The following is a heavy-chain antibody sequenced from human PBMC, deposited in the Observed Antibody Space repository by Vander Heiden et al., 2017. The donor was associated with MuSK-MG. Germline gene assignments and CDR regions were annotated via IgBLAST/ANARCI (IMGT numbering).Heavy chain of an antibody. D-gene: IGHD1-26*01. J-gene: IGHJ6*02. CDR2: IYYSGCT. CDR3: ARHLEDGSYYWYYYYGMDV. V-gene: IGHV4-39*01. CDR1: GCHISSSSYY. Sequence: RKLQEAGLGLVKASESLSATGSVFGCHISSSSYYWGWIRQPPGKGLEWIGIIYYSGCTYYNPSLKSRVTISVDTSKNQFSLKLSSVTAADTAVYYCARHLEDGSYYWYYYYGMDVWGQGTTVTVSS.